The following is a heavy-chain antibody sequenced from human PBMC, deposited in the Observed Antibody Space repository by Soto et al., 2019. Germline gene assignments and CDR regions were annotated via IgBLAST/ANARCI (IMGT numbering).Heavy chain of an antibody. CDR3: AKGGRQWLVTSDGNY. Sequence: VQLVESGGGVVQPGRSLRLSCAASGFTFSDYAMHWVRQAPGKGLEWVAVVSHDGRNTHYADSVKGRFTISRDSSKNTVSVEMNSMRAEDWAVYYCAKGGRQWLVTSDGNYWGQGALGTVSS. CDR1: GFTFSDYA. V-gene: IGHV3-30*18. D-gene: IGHD6-19*01. CDR2: VSHDGRNT. J-gene: IGHJ4*02.